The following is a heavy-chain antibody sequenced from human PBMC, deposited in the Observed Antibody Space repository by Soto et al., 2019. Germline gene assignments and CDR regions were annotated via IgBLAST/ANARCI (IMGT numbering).Heavy chain of an antibody. Sequence: LRLSCAASGFTFSSYGMHWVRQAPGKGLEWVAVIWYDGSNKYYADSVEGRFTISRDNSKNTLYLQMNSLRAEDTAVYYCASTYGDHDAFDIWGQGTMVTVSS. J-gene: IGHJ3*02. D-gene: IGHD4-17*01. V-gene: IGHV3-33*01. CDR2: IWYDGSNK. CDR1: GFTFSSYG. CDR3: ASTYGDHDAFDI.